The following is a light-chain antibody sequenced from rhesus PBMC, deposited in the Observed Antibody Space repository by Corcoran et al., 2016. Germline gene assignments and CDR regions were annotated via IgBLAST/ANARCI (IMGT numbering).Light chain of an antibody. CDR1: QSVSTY. Sequence: QVILTQSPATLSLSPGERATLSCRASQSVSTYLAWYQQNPGQAPRLLIYGASSRATGIPARFSGSGSGADFTLTISSLQPEDFATYYCQQHNSYPRTFGQGTKVEIK. CDR2: GAS. CDR3: QQHNSYPRT. V-gene: IGKV3-53*02. J-gene: IGKJ1*01.